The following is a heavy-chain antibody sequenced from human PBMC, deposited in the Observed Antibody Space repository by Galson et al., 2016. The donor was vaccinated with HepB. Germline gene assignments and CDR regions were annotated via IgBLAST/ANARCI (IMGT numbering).Heavy chain of an antibody. CDR3: TTSLVYYFDY. D-gene: IGHD2-21*01. V-gene: IGHV3-73*01. CDR2: IRSKASNYAT. Sequence: SLRLSCAASGFSFSNYAMSWVRQASGKGLEWVGRIRSKASNYATAYAASVKGRFTISRDDSKNTAYLQMNSLKTEDTAVYYCTTSLVYYFDYWGQGTMVTVSS. J-gene: IGHJ4*03. CDR1: GFSFSNYA.